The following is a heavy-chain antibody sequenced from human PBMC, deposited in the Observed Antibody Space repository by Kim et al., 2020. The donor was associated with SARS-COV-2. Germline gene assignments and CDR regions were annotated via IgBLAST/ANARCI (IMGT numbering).Heavy chain of an antibody. CDR1: GASIISSNYF. Sequence: SETLSLTCTVTGASIISSNYFWGWIRQPPGKGPEWIGSIYDSGNTYYDSSLKSRVSISVDTSKNQVSLKLSSVTAADTAVYYCTRPTRGYSYGLDYWGQGTLVTVSS. D-gene: IGHD5-18*01. J-gene: IGHJ4*02. CDR3: TRPTRGYSYGLDY. V-gene: IGHV4-39*01. CDR2: IYDSGNT.